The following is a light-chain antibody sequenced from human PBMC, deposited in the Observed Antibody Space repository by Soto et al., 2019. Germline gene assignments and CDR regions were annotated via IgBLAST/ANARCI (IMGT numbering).Light chain of an antibody. J-gene: IGLJ2*01. V-gene: IGLV2-8*01. CDR1: SSDVGGYNY. Sequence: QSALTQPPSASGSPGQSVTISCTGTSSDVGGYNYVSWYQQHPDKAPKLMIYEVSKRPSGVADRFSGSKSGNTASLTVSALQAEDEADYYCSSFASSNNLVFGGGTKLTDL. CDR2: EVS. CDR3: SSFASSNNLV.